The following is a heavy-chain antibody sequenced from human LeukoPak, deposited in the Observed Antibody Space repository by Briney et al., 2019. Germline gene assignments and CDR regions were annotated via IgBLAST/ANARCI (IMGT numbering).Heavy chain of an antibody. CDR3: AKEIYYDSSAFFDY. CDR1: GFNFSSYW. CDR2: IKQDGTEK. Sequence: GGSLRLSCAAAGFNFSSYWMTWVRQAPGKGLEWVANIKQDGTEKYYVDSVKGRFTISRDNAKNSLYLQMNSLRTEDTAVYFCAKEIYYDSSAFFDYWGQGTLVTVSS. D-gene: IGHD3-22*01. V-gene: IGHV3-7*01. J-gene: IGHJ4*02.